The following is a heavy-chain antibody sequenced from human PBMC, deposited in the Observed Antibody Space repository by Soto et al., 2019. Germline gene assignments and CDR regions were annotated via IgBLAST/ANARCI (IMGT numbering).Heavy chain of an antibody. CDR3: ARDLGGWPDY. D-gene: IGHD5-12*01. J-gene: IGHJ4*02. CDR2: INAGNGNT. CDR1: GYTFTSYA. V-gene: IGHV1-3*01. Sequence: QVQLVQSGAEVKKPGASVKVSCKASGYTFTSYAMHWVRQAPGQRLEWMGWINAGNGNTKYSQKFQARVTITRDTSARTANMELGSLRSEDTAVYCCARDLGGWPDYWGQGPLVTVSS.